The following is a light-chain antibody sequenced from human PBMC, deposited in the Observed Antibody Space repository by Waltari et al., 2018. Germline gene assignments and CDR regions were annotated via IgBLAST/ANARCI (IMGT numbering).Light chain of an antibody. Sequence: QSALTQPASVSGSPGQSITISCTGTSSDVGNYNLVSWYQQPPGKAPKLRIYEVATRPSGVSNRFSGSKSGNTASLTISGLQAEDEADYYCCSYAASSTWVFGGGTKLTVL. V-gene: IGLV2-23*02. J-gene: IGLJ3*02. CDR3: CSYAASSTWV. CDR1: SSDVGNYNL. CDR2: EVA.